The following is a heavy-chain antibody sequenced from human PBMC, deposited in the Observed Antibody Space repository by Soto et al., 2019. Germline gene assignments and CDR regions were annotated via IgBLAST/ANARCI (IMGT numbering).Heavy chain of an antibody. V-gene: IGHV4-59*08. CDR2: IYYSGST. Sequence: QVQLQESGPGLVKPSETLSLTCTVSGGSISSYYWSWIRQPPGKGLEWIGYIYYSGSTNYNPSLRSRGTIAVDTAKNELSLKLSSVAAGDTAVYYCARRGSSQGEFTIAPSYYYGMDVWGQGTTVTVCS. D-gene: IGHD3-16*01. CDR3: ARRGSSQGEFTIAPSYYYGMDV. CDR1: GGSISSYY. J-gene: IGHJ6*02.